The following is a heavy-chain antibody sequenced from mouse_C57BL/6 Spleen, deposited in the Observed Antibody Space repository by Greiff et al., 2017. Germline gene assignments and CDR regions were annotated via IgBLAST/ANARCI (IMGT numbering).Heavy chain of an antibody. CDR2: IDPSDSDT. J-gene: IGHJ2*01. Sequence: QVQLQQPGAELVRPGSSVKLSCKASGYTFTSYWMQWVKQRPIQGLEWIGNIDPSDSDTHYNQKFKDKATLTVDKSSSTAYMQLSSLTSEDSAVYYCAAKDDYFDYWGQGTTLTVSS. CDR3: AAKDDYFDY. V-gene: IGHV1-52*01. CDR1: GYTFTSYW.